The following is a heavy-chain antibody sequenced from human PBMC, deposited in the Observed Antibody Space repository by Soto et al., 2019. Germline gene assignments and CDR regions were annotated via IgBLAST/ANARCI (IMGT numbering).Heavy chain of an antibody. D-gene: IGHD2-15*01. CDR1: GFPFSSYG. J-gene: IGHJ4*02. CDR2: ISYDGSNK. V-gene: IGHV3-30*03. CDR3: TGGQYYFDY. Sequence: QVQLVESGGGVVQPGRSLRLSCAASGFPFSSYGMHWVRQAPGKGLDWVALISYDGSNKYYADSVKGRFTISRDNLKHTLDLQMSSLRVEDTAVYYWTGGQYYFDYCGQGTLVSVSS.